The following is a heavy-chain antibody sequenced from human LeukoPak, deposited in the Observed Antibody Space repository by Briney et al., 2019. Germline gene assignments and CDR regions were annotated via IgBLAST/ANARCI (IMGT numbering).Heavy chain of an antibody. D-gene: IGHD2-21*02. V-gene: IGHV4-59*01. CDR3: ARVIRCGGDCSAGSDAFDI. Sequence: PSETLSLTCTVSGGSISSYYWSWIRQPPGKGLEWIGYIYYSGSTNYNPSLKSRVTISVDTSKNQFSLKLSSVTAADTAVYYCARVIRCGGDCSAGSDAFDIWGQGTMVTVSS. J-gene: IGHJ3*02. CDR1: GGSISSYY. CDR2: IYYSGST.